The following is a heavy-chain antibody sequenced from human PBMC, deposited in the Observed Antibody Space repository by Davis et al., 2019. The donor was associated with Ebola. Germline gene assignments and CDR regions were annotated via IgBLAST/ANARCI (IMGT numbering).Heavy chain of an antibody. V-gene: IGHV4-61*01. CDR1: GGSIRSGSDF. CDR2: IYYSGSSGNT. Sequence: MPSETLSLTCTVSGGSIRSGSDFWTWMRQPPGKGPEWIGYIYYSGSSGNTNYNPSLKSRVSISGDTSKNQVSLKVRFVTAADTAVYYCARLTNDSSGRYFYAMDVWGIGTTVTVSS. D-gene: IGHD6-19*01. CDR3: ARLTNDSSGRYFYAMDV. J-gene: IGHJ6*04.